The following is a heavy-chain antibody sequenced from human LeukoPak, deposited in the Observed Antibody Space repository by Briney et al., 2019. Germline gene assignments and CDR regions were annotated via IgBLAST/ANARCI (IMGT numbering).Heavy chain of an antibody. V-gene: IGHV5-10-1*01. CDR1: GYSFTSYW. CDR3: ARLNADTAMVMDAFDI. D-gene: IGHD5-18*01. CDR2: IDLSDSYT. Sequence: GESLKISCKGSGYSFTSYWISWVRQMPGRGLEWMGTIDLSDSYTSYSPSFQDHVTISADKSISTAYLQWSSLKASDTAMYYCARLNADTAMVMDAFDIWGQGTMVTVSS. J-gene: IGHJ3*02.